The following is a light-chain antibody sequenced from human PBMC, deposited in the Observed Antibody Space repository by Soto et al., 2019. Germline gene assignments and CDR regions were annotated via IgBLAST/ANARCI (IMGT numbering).Light chain of an antibody. J-gene: IGLJ3*02. CDR2: DNI. Sequence: QSVLTQSPSVSASPGQTVTISCSGTSSNIGNNYVSWYQLLPETAPKLLIYDNIKRPSGIPDRFSGSKSGTSATLVITGLQTGDDADYYCGTWESSRNWVFGGGTKVTVL. CDR1: SSNIGNNY. V-gene: IGLV1-51*01. CDR3: GTWESSRNWV.